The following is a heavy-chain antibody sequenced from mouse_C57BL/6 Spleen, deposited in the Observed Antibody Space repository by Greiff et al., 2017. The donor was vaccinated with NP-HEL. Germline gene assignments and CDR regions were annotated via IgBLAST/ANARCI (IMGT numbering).Heavy chain of an antibody. J-gene: IGHJ2*01. CDR1: GYTFTSYT. V-gene: IGHV1-4*01. CDR3: ARTSNYDFDY. D-gene: IGHD2-5*01. CDR2: INPSSGYT. Sequence: QVQLQQSGAELARPGASVKMSCKASGYTFTSYTMHWVKQRPGQGLEWIGYINPSSGYTKYNQKFKDKATLTADKSSSTAYMQLSSLTSEDSAVYYCARTSNYDFDYWGQGTTLTVSS.